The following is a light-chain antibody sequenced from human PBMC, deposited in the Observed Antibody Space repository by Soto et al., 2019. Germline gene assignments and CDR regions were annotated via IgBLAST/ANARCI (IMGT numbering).Light chain of an antibody. Sequence: QSVLTQPASVSGSPGQSITISCTGTSSDVGSYNLVSWYQQHPGKAPKLMIYEGSKRPSGVSNRFSGSKSGNTASLTISGLQAEDEADYYCCSYAGSSTFGYAFGTGTKVT. CDR2: EGS. V-gene: IGLV2-23*03. J-gene: IGLJ1*01. CDR1: SSDVGSYNL. CDR3: CSYAGSSTFGYA.